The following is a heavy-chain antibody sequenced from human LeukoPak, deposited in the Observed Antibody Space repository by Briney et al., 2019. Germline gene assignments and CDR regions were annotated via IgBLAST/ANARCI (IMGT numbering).Heavy chain of an antibody. D-gene: IGHD5-12*01. V-gene: IGHV3-7*03. J-gene: IGHJ4*02. Sequence: GGSLRLSCAVSGFTFSSYWMTWVRQAPGKGLEWVANIKQDGSDTYSVDSVKGGFTISRDNAKNSLYLEMNSLRVEDTAVYYCATSGYSGYGIDYWGQGTLVAVSS. CDR3: ATSGYSGYGIDY. CDR2: IKQDGSDT. CDR1: GFTFSSYW.